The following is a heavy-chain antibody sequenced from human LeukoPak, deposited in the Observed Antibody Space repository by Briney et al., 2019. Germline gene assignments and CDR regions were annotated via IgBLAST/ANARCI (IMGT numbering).Heavy chain of an antibody. CDR2: IYYRGST. J-gene: IGHJ4*02. D-gene: IGHD1-26*01. CDR1: GXSISSTSYY. V-gene: IGHV4-39*01. Sequence: SETLSLTCTVSGXSISSTSYYWGWIRQPPGKGPEWIGSIYYRGSTHYNPSLKSRVTISVDTSKNQFSLNLSSATAADAAVYYCARYILGTMSDYWGQGTLVTVSS. CDR3: ARYILGTMSDY.